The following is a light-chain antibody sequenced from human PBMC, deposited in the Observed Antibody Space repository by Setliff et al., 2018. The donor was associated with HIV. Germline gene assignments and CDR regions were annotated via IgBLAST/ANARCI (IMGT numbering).Light chain of an antibody. J-gene: IGLJ1*01. V-gene: IGLV2-14*01. Sequence: QSVLTQPASVSGSPGRSVTISCTGTSRDVGNYHYVAWYQQHPGKDPTLILYEVNIRPSGLTDRFSGSKSGNTGSLTISGLQVEDEADYSCSSITTSSTYVFGTGTKVTVL. CDR3: SSITTSSTYV. CDR2: EVN. CDR1: SRDVGNYHY.